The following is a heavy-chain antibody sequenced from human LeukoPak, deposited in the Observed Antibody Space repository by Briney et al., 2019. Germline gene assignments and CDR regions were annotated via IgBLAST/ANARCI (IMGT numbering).Heavy chain of an antibody. D-gene: IGHD2-15*01. CDR1: GGSISSGGYY. J-gene: IGHJ4*02. CDR2: IYYSGST. Sequence: PSETLSLTCTVSGGSISSGGYYWSWIRQHPGKGLGWIGYIYYSGSTYYNPSLRSRVTISADTSKNQFSLKLSSVTAADTAVYFCAREYCSGASCYFDYWGQGTLVTVSS. CDR3: AREYCSGASCYFDY. V-gene: IGHV4-31*03.